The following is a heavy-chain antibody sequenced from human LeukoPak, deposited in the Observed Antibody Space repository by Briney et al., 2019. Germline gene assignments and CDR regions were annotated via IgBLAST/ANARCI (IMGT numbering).Heavy chain of an antibody. CDR2: IIPIFGTA. D-gene: IGHD6-13*01. Sequence: ASVKVSCKASGGTFSSYAISWVRQAPGQGLEWMGGIIPIFGTANYAQKFQGRVTITADKSTSTAYMELSSLRSEDTAVYYCARDAAAAGTQWFDPWGQGTLVTVSS. V-gene: IGHV1-69*06. CDR1: GGTFSSYA. J-gene: IGHJ5*02. CDR3: ARDAAAAGTQWFDP.